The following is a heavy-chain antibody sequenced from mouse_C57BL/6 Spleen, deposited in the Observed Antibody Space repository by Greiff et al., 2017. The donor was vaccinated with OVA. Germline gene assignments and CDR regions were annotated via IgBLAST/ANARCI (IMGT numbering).Heavy chain of an antibody. J-gene: IGHJ4*01. CDR2: IDPSDSET. Sequence: QVHVKQPGAELVRPGSSVKLSCKASGYTFTSYWMHWVKQRPIQGLEWIGNIDPSDSETHYNQKFKDKATLTVDKSSSTAYMQLSSLTSEDSAGYYCARDGYSAMDYWGQGTSVTVSS. CDR1: GYTFTSYW. V-gene: IGHV1-52*01. CDR3: ARDGYSAMDY. D-gene: IGHD2-3*01.